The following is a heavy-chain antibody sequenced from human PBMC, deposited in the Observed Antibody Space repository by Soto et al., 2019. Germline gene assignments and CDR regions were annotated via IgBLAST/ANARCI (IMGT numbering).Heavy chain of an antibody. CDR3: ARSEYTSGWTGY. CDR2: INAGNDNT. Sequence: QVQLVQSGAEEKQPGASVKVSCKASGYTFTSYAMHWVRQAPGQRLEWMGWINAGNDNTKYSQKFQGRVTITRDTSASTAYMELSSLRSEDTAVYYRARSEYTSGWTGYWGQGTLVTVSS. CDR1: GYTFTSYA. D-gene: IGHD6-19*01. J-gene: IGHJ4*02. V-gene: IGHV1-3*05.